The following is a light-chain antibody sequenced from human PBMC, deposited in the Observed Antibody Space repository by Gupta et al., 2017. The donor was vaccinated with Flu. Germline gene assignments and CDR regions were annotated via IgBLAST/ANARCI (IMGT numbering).Light chain of an antibody. CDR2: GAS. CDR1: QSVSSN. J-gene: IGKJ1*01. CDR3: QQDNNWPET. V-gene: IGKV3-15*01. Sequence: EIVMTQSPATLSVSPGERATLSCRASQSVSSNLAWYQQKPGQAPRLLIYGASTRATGIPARFRGSGSGTXFTLTIXSLQSEDFAVYYCQQDNNWPETFGXGTKVEIK.